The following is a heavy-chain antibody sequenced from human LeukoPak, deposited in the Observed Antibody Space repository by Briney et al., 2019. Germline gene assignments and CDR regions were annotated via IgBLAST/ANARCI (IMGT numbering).Heavy chain of an antibody. D-gene: IGHD3-3*01. V-gene: IGHV4-4*07. CDR3: AREWNYDFWSGYVGWFDP. Sequence: SETLSLTCTVSGGSISSYYWSWIRQPAGKGLEWIGRIYTSGSTNYNPSLKSRVTMSVDTSKNQFSLKLSSVTAADTAVYYCAREWNYDFWSGYVGWFDPWGQGTLVAVSS. CDR1: GGSISSYY. J-gene: IGHJ5*02. CDR2: IYTSGST.